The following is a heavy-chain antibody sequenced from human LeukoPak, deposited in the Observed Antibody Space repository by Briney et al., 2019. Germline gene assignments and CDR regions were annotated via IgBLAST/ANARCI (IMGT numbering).Heavy chain of an antibody. V-gene: IGHV3-74*01. CDR3: AKNNWGIDD. CDR2: INNDGSDT. CDR1: GFKFSNHW. Sequence: GESLKISCAASGFKFSNHWMHWVRQSPGKGLVWVARINNDGSDTSHADSVEGRFTIYRDNAENTLYPQMNSLRVGDTAMYFCAKNNWGIDDWGQGTLVTVSS. D-gene: IGHD7-27*01. J-gene: IGHJ4*02.